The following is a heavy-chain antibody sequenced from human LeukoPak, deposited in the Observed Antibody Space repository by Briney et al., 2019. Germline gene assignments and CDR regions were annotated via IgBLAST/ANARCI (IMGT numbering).Heavy chain of an antibody. CDR1: GFTFSYYW. CDR3: TRDLNNWNDATFDI. CDR2: IKQDGSDK. Sequence: GGSLRLSCAASGFTFSYYWMSWVRQAPGKGLEWVANIKQDGSDKYYVDSVKGRFTTSRDNAKNSLYLQMNSLSAEDTAMYYCTRDLNNWNDATFDIWGQGTMVTVSS. J-gene: IGHJ3*02. D-gene: IGHD1-1*01. V-gene: IGHV3-7*01.